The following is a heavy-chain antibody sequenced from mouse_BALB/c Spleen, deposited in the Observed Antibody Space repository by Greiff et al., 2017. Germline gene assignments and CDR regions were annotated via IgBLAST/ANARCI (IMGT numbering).Heavy chain of an antibody. CDR2: ISSGSSTI. CDR1: GFTFSSFG. V-gene: IGHV5-17*02. D-gene: IGHD3-1*01. CDR3: ARHLGLRTWFAY. J-gene: IGHJ3*01. Sequence: EVKLVESGGGLVQPGGSRKLSCAASGFTFSSFGMHWVRQAPEKGLEWVAYISSGSSTIYYADTVKGRFTISRDNPKNTLFLQMTSLRSEDTAMYYCARHLGLRTWFAYWGQGTLVTVSA.